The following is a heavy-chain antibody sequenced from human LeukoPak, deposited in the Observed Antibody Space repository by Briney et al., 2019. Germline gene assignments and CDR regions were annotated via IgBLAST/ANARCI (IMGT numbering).Heavy chain of an antibody. Sequence: ASVKVSCKASGGTFSSYAISWVRQAPGQGLEWMGGIIPIFGTANYAQKFQGRVTITADKSTSTAYMELSSLRSEDTAVYYCARDSTGYSYGSLQFDYWGQGTLVTVSS. J-gene: IGHJ4*02. CDR2: IIPIFGTA. CDR1: GGTFSSYA. V-gene: IGHV1-69*06. CDR3: ARDSTGYSYGSLQFDY. D-gene: IGHD5-18*01.